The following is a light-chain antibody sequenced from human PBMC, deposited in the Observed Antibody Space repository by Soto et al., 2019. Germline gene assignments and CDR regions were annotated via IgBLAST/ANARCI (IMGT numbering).Light chain of an antibody. CDR2: GAS. V-gene: IGKV3-15*01. Sequence: EIVMTKSPATLSVSPGERATLSCRASQSVSSNLAWYQQKPGQAPRLLIYGASTRATGIPARFSGSGSGTEFTLTISSLQSEDFAVYYCQQYNNWPPYTFGQGTTLEIK. CDR1: QSVSSN. J-gene: IGKJ2*01. CDR3: QQYNNWPPYT.